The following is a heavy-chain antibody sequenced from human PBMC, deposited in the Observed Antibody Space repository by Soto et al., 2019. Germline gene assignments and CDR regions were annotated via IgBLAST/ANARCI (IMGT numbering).Heavy chain of an antibody. J-gene: IGHJ4*02. CDR1: GFTFNNYA. V-gene: IGHV3-23*01. CDR3: AKGRGGSGSLTPRVVF. Sequence: EVQLLESGGGLVQPGGSLRLSCAASGFTFNNYAMTWVRQAPGKGLEWVSAISGGGDTTSYADSVKGRFTVSRDGSKNTLYLQMSSLRAEDTALYYCAKGRGGSGSLTPRVVFWGQGTLVTVSS. CDR2: ISGGGDTT. D-gene: IGHD3-10*01.